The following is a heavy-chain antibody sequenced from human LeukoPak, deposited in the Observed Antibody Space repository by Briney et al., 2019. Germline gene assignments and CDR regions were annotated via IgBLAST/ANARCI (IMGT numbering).Heavy chain of an antibody. CDR1: GGSIRSGGYY. D-gene: IGHD3-22*01. J-gene: IGHJ4*02. CDR2: IYYSGNA. V-gene: IGHV4-31*03. CDR3: ARAGYDSSGYSTYYFDY. Sequence: SQTLSLTCIVSGGSIRSGGYYWSWIRQHPGKGLEWIGYIYYSGNAYYNPSLTSRVTISVDTSKNQFSLKLSSVTAADTAVYYCARAGYDSSGYSTYYFDYWGQGTLVTVSS.